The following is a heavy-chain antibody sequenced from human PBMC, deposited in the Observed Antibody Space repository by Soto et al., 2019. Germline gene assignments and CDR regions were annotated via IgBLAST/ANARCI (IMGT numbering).Heavy chain of an antibody. V-gene: IGHV3-23*01. J-gene: IGHJ6*02. Sequence: EVQLLESGGGLVQPGGSLRVSCAASGFTFSSYAMNWVRKAPGTWLAWVSSIGGSGSTTYYADSVKGRFTISRDNSKNTLYLQMNSLTAEDTAVYYCAKDNYGDYYDYGMDVWGQGTTVTVSS. CDR2: IGGSGSTT. CDR3: AKDNYGDYYDYGMDV. D-gene: IGHD4-17*01. CDR1: GFTFSSYA.